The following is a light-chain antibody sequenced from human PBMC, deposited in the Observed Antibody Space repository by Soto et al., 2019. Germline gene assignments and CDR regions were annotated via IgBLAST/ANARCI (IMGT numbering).Light chain of an antibody. V-gene: IGKV3D-15*01. J-gene: IGKJ5*01. Sequence: EIVLKQSPATLSVYPGERATLSCRASQSVSSNLAWYQQKPGQAPRLLIYGASTRATGIPARFSGSGSGTEFTLTISSRQSEDFTVYYCQQDNNWPLPFGGGTRLEIK. CDR3: QQDNNWPLP. CDR1: QSVSSN. CDR2: GAS.